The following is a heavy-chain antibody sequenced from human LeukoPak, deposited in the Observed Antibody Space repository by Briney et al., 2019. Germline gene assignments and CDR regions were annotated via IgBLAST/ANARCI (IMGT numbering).Heavy chain of an antibody. J-gene: IGHJ4*02. D-gene: IGHD6-19*01. CDR1: GFTFSDYY. CDR3: ASSQSSVAGIVGC. V-gene: IGHV3-11*04. CDR2: ISGSGSSK. Sequence: GGSLRLSCAASGFTFSDYYMTWIRQAPGKGLEWVSYISGSGSSKYYADSVKGRFTISRDNAKNSVYLQMNSLRVEDTAVYYCASSQSSVAGIVGCWGRGTLVTVSS.